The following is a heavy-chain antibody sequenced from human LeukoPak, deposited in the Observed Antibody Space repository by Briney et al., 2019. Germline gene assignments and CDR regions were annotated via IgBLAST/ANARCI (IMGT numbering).Heavy chain of an antibody. J-gene: IGHJ4*02. V-gene: IGHV4-59*01. Sequence: ASETLSLTCTVSGGSISSYYWSWIRQTPGKGLEWIGYIFYSGSTDYNPSLKSRVTISLDTSKNQFSLKLSSVTAADTAVYYCARGSDYYYDSSGLDYWGQGTLVAVSS. CDR2: IFYSGST. D-gene: IGHD3-22*01. CDR1: GGSISSYY. CDR3: ARGSDYYYDSSGLDY.